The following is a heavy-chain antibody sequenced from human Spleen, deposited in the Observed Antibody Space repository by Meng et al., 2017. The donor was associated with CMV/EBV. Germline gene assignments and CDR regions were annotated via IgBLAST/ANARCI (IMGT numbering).Heavy chain of an antibody. CDR1: SFRNYY. Sequence: SFRNYYWSWIRQPPGKGLEWIGEINHSGGTNYNPSLESRVTISLDTSKNQFSLKLNSVTAADTAIYYCARGRVLPSTLFGRKGNWFDPWGQGALVTVSS. D-gene: IGHD2/OR15-2a*01. V-gene: IGHV4-34*01. J-gene: IGHJ5*02. CDR3: ARGRVLPSTLFGRKGNWFDP. CDR2: INHSGGT.